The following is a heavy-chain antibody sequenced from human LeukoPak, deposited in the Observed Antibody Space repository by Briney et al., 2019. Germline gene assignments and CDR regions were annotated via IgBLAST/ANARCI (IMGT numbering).Heavy chain of an antibody. CDR2: ISNDGRNK. V-gene: IGHV3-30*18. Sequence: GGSLILSCAASGFTFSRYGMHWVRQAPGKGLEWVAVISNDGRNKFYADSVMGRFTISRDNSKNTLYLQMNSLRIEDTAVYYCANSQEVSAVPADSWGQGTLVTVSS. J-gene: IGHJ4*02. CDR3: ANSQEVSAVPADS. D-gene: IGHD6-19*01. CDR1: GFTFSRYG.